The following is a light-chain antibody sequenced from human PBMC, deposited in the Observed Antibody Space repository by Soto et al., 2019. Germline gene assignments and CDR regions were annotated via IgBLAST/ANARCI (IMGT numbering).Light chain of an antibody. CDR3: QQYGSSLLT. Sequence: EIVLTQSPGILSLSPGERATLSCRASQSVSSSYLAWYQQKPGQAPRLLIYGASSGATGIPDRFSGSGSGTDFTLTISRLEPEDFAVYYCQQYGSSLLTFGGGTKVDIK. CDR1: QSVSSSY. J-gene: IGKJ4*01. V-gene: IGKV3-20*01. CDR2: GAS.